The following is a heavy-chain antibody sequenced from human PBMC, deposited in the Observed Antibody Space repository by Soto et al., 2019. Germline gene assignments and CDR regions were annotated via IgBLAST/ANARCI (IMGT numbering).Heavy chain of an antibody. Sequence: SETLSLTCTVSGGSISSSSYYWGWIRQPPGKGLEWIGSIYYSGSTYYNPSLKSRVTISVDTSKNQFSLKLSSVTAADTAVYYCARPLGYCISTSCYGDNYYYYGMDVWGQGTTVTVSS. CDR1: GGSISSSSYY. CDR2: IYYSGST. J-gene: IGHJ6*02. V-gene: IGHV4-39*01. D-gene: IGHD2-2*01. CDR3: ARPLGYCISTSCYGDNYYYYGMDV.